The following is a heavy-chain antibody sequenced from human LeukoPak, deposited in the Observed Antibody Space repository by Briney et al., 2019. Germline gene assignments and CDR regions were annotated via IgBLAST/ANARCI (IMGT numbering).Heavy chain of an antibody. Sequence: GGSLRLSCAASGFTFSSYAMHWVRQAPGKGLEWVAVISYDGSNKYYADSVKGRFTISRDNSKNTLYLQMNSLRAEDTAVYYCARGGAGVTMVRGVIGPFDYWGQGTLVTVSS. V-gene: IGHV3-30-3*01. CDR1: GFTFSSYA. CDR3: ARGGAGVTMVRGVIGPFDY. D-gene: IGHD3-10*01. CDR2: ISYDGSNK. J-gene: IGHJ4*02.